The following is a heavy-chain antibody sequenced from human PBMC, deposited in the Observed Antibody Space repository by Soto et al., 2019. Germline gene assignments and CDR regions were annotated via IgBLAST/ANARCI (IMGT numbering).Heavy chain of an antibody. D-gene: IGHD3-9*01. V-gene: IGHV3-23*01. J-gene: IGHJ4*02. CDR3: AKDRHPDGIWTFDY. CDR2: INGGGGTT. CDR1: GFRFSGYT. Sequence: VGSLRLSCAASGFRFSGYTMNWVRQAQGKGLEWISGINGGGGTTYYADSVKGRFTISRDDSKNILYLQMNSPRAEDTAIYYCAKDRHPDGIWTFDYWGRGTLVTVSS.